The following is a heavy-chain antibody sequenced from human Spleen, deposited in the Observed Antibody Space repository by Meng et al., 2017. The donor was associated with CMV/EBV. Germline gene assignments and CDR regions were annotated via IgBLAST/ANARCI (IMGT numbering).Heavy chain of an antibody. V-gene: IGHV1-2*02. CDR3: ARVKRYCTGGSCSSTGYYGMDV. CDR1: GYNFTGYY. D-gene: IGHD2-15*01. Sequence: ASVKVSCKASGYNFTGYYMHWVRQAPGQGLEWMEWINPNSGGTTYAQKFQGRVTMTGDTSITTAYMEVSRLRSDDMAVYYCARVKRYCTGGSCSSTGYYGMDVWGQGTTVTVSS. CDR2: INPNSGGT. J-gene: IGHJ6*02.